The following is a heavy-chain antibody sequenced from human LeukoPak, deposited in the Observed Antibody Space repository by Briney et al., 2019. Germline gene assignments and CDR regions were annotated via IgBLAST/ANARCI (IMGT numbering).Heavy chain of an antibody. CDR3: ARTGGYYYDSSGYYYGY. D-gene: IGHD3-22*01. CDR1: GGSISSGDYY. V-gene: IGHV4-30-4*01. Sequence: PSETLSLTCTVSGGSISSGDYYWSWIRQPPGKGLEWIGYIYYSGSTYYNPSLKSRVTMSVDTSKNQFSLKLSSVTAADTAVYYCARTGGYYYDSSGYYYGYWGQGTLVTVSS. CDR2: IYYSGST. J-gene: IGHJ4*02.